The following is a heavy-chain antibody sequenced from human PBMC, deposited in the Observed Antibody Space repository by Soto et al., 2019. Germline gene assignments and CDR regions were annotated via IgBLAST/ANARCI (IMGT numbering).Heavy chain of an antibody. CDR3: AREGNPGRWIQPLDS. CDR2: IYYSGST. CDR1: GGSISSGGYY. Sequence: SETLSLTCTGSGGSISSGGYYWSWIRQHPGKGLEWIGYIYYSGSTYYNPSLKSRVTMSVDTSKNHFSLKLISVTTADTAVYFCAREGNPGRWIQPLDSWGQGTLVTVSS. V-gene: IGHV4-31*03. J-gene: IGHJ4*02. D-gene: IGHD2-2*03.